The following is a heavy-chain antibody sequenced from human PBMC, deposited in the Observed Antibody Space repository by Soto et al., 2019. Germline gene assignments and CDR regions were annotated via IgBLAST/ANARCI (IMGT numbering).Heavy chain of an antibody. CDR2: ISASGGNT. CDR3: AKDFYSTSYSTSSFSAFDF. Sequence: EVQLLESGGGLVQPGGSLRLSCAASGFSFSTNAMSWVRQAPGKGLEWVSGISASGGNTYYADSVKGRFTISRDNSKNTLYLQMNSLRAGDTAVYYCAKDFYSTSYSTSSFSAFDFWGLGTVVTVSS. J-gene: IGHJ3*01. V-gene: IGHV3-23*01. CDR1: GFSFSTNA. D-gene: IGHD6-6*01.